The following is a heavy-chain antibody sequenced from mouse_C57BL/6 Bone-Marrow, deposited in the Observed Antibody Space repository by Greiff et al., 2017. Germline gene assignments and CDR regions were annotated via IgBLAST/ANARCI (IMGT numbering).Heavy chain of an antibody. J-gene: IGHJ4*01. CDR3: ARGYYGSSSYYAMGY. CDR2: INPGSGGT. D-gene: IGHD1-1*01. V-gene: IGHV1-54*01. CDR1: GYAFTNYL. Sequence: QVQLQQSGAELVRPGTSVKVSCKASGYAFTNYLIEWVKQRPGQGLEWIGVINPGSGGTNYNEKFKGKATLTADKSSSTAYMQLSSLTSEDSAVYFCARGYYGSSSYYAMGYWGQGTSVTVSS.